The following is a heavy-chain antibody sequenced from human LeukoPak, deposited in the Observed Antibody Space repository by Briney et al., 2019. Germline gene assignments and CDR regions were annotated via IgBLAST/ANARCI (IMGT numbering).Heavy chain of an antibody. V-gene: IGHV4-34*01. J-gene: IGHJ4*02. Sequence: SETLSLTCAVYGGSFSGNYWSWIRQPPGKGLEWIGEINHSGSTNYNPSLKSRVTISVDTSKNQFSLKLSSVTAADTAVYYCARTRVRGRFDYWGQGTLVTVSS. CDR3: ARTRVRGRFDY. CDR1: GGSFSGNY. CDR2: INHSGST. D-gene: IGHD3-10*01.